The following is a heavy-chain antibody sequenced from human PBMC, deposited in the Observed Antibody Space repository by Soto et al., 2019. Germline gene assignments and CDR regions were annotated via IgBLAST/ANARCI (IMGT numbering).Heavy chain of an antibody. CDR1: GYSISSGYY. CDR3: ARASPAARSPKYYFDY. V-gene: IGHV4-38-2*01. J-gene: IGHJ4*02. Sequence: KPLETLSLTCAVSGYSISSGYYWGWIRQPPGKGLEWIGSIYHSGSTYYNPSLKSRVTISVDTSKNQFSLKLSSVTAADTAVYYCARASPAARSPKYYFDYWGQGTLVTVSS. D-gene: IGHD6-6*01. CDR2: IYHSGST.